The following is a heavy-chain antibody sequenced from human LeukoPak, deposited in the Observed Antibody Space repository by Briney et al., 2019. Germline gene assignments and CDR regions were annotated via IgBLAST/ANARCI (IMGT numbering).Heavy chain of an antibody. V-gene: IGHV1-18*01. CDR1: GYTFTSYG. D-gene: IGHD2-21*02. CDR3: ARDPKGHIVVVTAIAHDAFDI. J-gene: IGHJ3*02. CDR2: ISAYNGNT. Sequence: ASVKVSCKASGYTFTSYGISWVRQAPGQGLEWMGWISAYNGNTNYAQKLQGRVTMTTDTSTSTAYMELRSLRSDDTAVYYCARDPKGHIVVVTAIAHDAFDIWGQGTMVTVSS.